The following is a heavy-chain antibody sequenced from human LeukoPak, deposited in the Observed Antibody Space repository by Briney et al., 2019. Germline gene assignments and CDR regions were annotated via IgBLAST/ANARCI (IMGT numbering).Heavy chain of an antibody. Sequence: RASVKVSCKASGYTFTSYDINWVRQATGQGLEWMGIINPSGGSTSYAQKFQGRVTMTRDMSTSTVYMELSSLRSEDTAVYYCARDRNRGITWELKYYYYYMDVWGKGTTVTVSS. CDR1: GYTFTSYD. V-gene: IGHV1-46*01. CDR3: ARDRNRGITWELKYYYYYMDV. CDR2: INPSGGST. D-gene: IGHD1-26*01. J-gene: IGHJ6*03.